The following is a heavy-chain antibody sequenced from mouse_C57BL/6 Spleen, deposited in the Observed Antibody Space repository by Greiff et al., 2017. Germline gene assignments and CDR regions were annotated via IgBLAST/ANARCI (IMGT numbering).Heavy chain of an antibody. V-gene: IGHV1-22*01. CDR3: AREEELLRPWFAY. CDR1: GYTFTDYN. CDR2: INPNNGGT. Sequence: VQLQQSGPELVKPGASVKMSCKASGYTFTDYNMHWVKQSHGKSLEWIGYINPNNGGTSYNQKFKGKATLTVNKSSSTAYRELRSLTSEDSAVYYWAREEELLRPWFAYWGQGTLVNVAA. D-gene: IGHD2-1*01. J-gene: IGHJ3*01.